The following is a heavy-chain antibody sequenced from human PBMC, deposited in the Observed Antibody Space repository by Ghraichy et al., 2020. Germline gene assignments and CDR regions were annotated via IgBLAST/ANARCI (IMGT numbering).Heavy chain of an antibody. D-gene: IGHD3-22*01. V-gene: IGHV3-53*01. CDR2: IYSGGST. Sequence: VSVIYSGGSTYYADSVKGRFTISRDNSKKTLYLQMNSLRAEDTAVYYCATWGITIIEGLVLWGQFTLLSGAHRDLHPILHSFPTRRSSDLWG. J-gene: IGHJ2*01. CDR3: ATWGITIIEGLVLWGQFTLLSGAHRDLHPILHSFPTRRSSDL.